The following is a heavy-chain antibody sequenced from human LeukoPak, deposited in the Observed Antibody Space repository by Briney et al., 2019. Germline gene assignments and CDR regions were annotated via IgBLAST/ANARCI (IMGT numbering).Heavy chain of an antibody. CDR2: IGTAGDT. V-gene: IGHV3-13*01. J-gene: IGHJ3*02. CDR3: ARSQGTLYDRAFDI. CDR1: GFTFSSYD. D-gene: IGHD3-22*01. Sequence: GGSLRLSCAASGFTFSSYDMHWVRQATGKGLEWVSAIGTAGDTYYPGSVKGRFTISRENAKNSLYLQMNSLRAGDTAVYYCARSQGTLYDRAFDIWGQGTMATVSS.